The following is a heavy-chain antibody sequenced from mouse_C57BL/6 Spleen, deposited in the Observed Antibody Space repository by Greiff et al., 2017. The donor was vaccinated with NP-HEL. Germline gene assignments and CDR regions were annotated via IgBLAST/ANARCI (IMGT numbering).Heavy chain of an antibody. Sequence: EVKLVESGGGLVQPKGSLKLSCAASGFSFNTYAMNWVRQAPGKGLEWVARIRSKSNNYATYYADSVKDRFTISRDDSESMLYLQMNNLKTEDTAMYYCVRHGDYWAMDYWGQGTSVTVSS. V-gene: IGHV10-1*01. CDR1: GFSFNTYA. CDR3: VRHGDYWAMDY. J-gene: IGHJ4*01. CDR2: IRSKSNNYAT.